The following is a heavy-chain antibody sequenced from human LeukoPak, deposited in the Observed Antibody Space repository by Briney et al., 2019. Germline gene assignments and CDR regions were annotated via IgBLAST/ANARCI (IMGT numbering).Heavy chain of an antibody. V-gene: IGHV1-8*01. D-gene: IGHD5-24*01. CDR1: GYTFTSYD. J-gene: IGHJ5*02. CDR2: MNPNSGNT. CDR3: ERVFVGTLEMATYLDP. Sequence: ASVKVSCKASGYTFTSYDINWVRQATGQGLEWMGWMNPNSGNTGYAQKFQGRVTMTRNTSISTAYMELSSLRSEDTAVYYCERVFVGTLEMATYLDPWGQGTLVTVSS.